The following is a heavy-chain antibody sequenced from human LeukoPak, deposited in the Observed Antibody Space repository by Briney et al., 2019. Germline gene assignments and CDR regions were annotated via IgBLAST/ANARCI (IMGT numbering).Heavy chain of an antibody. CDR2: IWYDGSNK. D-gene: IGHD3-16*01. CDR3: ARDMKGSHMDV. Sequence: GGSLRLSCAASGFTFSSYGMHWVRQAPGKGLEWVAVIWYDGSNKYYADSVKGRFTISRDNSKNTLYLQMNSLRAEDTAVYYCARDMKGSHMDVWGQGTTVIVSS. CDR1: GFTFSSYG. V-gene: IGHV3-33*01. J-gene: IGHJ6*02.